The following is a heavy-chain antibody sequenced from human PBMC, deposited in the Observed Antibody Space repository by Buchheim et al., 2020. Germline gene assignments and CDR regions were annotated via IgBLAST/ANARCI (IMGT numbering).Heavy chain of an antibody. J-gene: IGHJ3*02. D-gene: IGHD2-15*01. Sequence: QVQLVQSGAEVKKPGASVKVSCEAFGYTFTNYYLHWVRQAPGQGLEWMGIINPNGGSTSYAQKFQGRVTMTRDTSTTTVYMELNSLRSEDTAVYYCARGCGGSCSYAFDIWGQGT. CDR1: GYTFTNYY. V-gene: IGHV1-46*01. CDR2: INPNGGST. CDR3: ARGCGGSCSYAFDI.